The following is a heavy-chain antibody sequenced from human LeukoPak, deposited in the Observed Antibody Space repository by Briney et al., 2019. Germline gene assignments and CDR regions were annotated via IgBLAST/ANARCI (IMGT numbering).Heavy chain of an antibody. CDR2: IYSDGSGA. CDR1: GFTFSSYW. V-gene: IGHV3-74*01. CDR3: TRQVELRIGNAFDI. D-gene: IGHD1-26*01. Sequence: GGSLRLSCAASGFTFSSYWMHWVRQAPGKGLLWVSRIYSDGSGATYADSVKGRFTISRDNAKNTLYLQMNSLRVEDTAVYYCTRQVELRIGNAFDIWGQGTMVTVSS. J-gene: IGHJ3*02.